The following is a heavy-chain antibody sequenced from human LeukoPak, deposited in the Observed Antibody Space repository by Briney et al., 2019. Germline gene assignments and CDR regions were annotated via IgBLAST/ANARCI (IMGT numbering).Heavy chain of an antibody. D-gene: IGHD3-3*01. CDR3: AKDTFWSAYDFWSGYLKDYYYYYMDV. CDR1: GFTFSSYE. V-gene: IGHV3-48*03. CDR2: ISSSGSTI. Sequence: PGGSLRLSCAASGFTFSSYEMNWVRQAPGKGLEWVSYISSSGSTIYYADSVKGRFTISRDNAKNSLYLQMNSLRAEDTAVYYCAKDTFWSAYDFWSGYLKDYYYYYMDVWGKGTTVTVSS. J-gene: IGHJ6*03.